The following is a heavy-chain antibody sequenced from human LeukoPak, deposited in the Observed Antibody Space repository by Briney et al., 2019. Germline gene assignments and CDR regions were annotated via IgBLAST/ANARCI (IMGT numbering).Heavy chain of an antibody. CDR3: AKDGYKDNAADY. CDR2: ISGSGGST. V-gene: IGHV3-23*01. CDR1: GFTFSSYA. D-gene: IGHD5-24*01. Sequence: GGSLRLSCAASGFTFSSYAMSWVRQAPGKGLEWVSAISGSGGSTYYADSVKGRFTISRDNSKNTLYLQMDSLRAEDTAVYYCAKDGYKDNAADYWGQGTLVTVSS. J-gene: IGHJ4*02.